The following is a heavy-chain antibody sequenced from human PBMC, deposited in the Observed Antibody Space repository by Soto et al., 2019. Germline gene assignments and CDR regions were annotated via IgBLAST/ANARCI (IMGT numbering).Heavy chain of an antibody. J-gene: IGHJ6*02. V-gene: IGHV4-30-4*01. Sequence: PSETLSLTCTVSGGSISSGDYYWSWIRQPPGKGLEWIGYIYYSGSTYYNPSLKSRVTISVDTSKNQFSLKLNSVTAADTAVYYCARDKRLLWSGYDLYGMDVWGQGTTVTVSS. CDR3: ARDKRLLWSGYDLYGMDV. CDR2: IYYSGST. CDR1: GGSISSGDYY. D-gene: IGHD3-3*01.